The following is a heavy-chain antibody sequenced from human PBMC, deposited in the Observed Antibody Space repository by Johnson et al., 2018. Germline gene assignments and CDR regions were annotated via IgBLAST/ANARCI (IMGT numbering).Heavy chain of an antibody. V-gene: IGHV5-51*01. CDR1: GYYFSAYW. CDR2: IYPGDSDT. CDR3: ARYGVEGGAFDI. J-gene: IGHJ3*02. D-gene: IGHD3-16*01. Sequence: EVQLVESGAEVKKPGESXRISCQGSGYYFSAYWIAWVRQMPGKGLEWMGIIYPGDSDTRYSPSFQGQVTISADKSISTAYLQWSSLKASETARYYCARYGVEGGAFDIWGQGTMVTVSS.